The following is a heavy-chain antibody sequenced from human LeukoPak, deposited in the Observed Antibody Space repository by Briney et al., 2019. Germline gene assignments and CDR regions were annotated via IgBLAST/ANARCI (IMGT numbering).Heavy chain of an antibody. CDR2: IYHSGST. CDR3: ARGGYGSGSYPLLDY. J-gene: IGHJ4*02. Sequence: PSGTLSLTCAVSGGSISSSYWWSWVRQPPGKGLEWIGGIYHSGSTNYNPSLKSRVTISVDKSKNQFSLKLSSVTAADTAVYYCARGGYGSGSYPLLDYWGQGTLVTVSS. CDR1: GGSISSSYW. D-gene: IGHD3-10*01. V-gene: IGHV4-4*02.